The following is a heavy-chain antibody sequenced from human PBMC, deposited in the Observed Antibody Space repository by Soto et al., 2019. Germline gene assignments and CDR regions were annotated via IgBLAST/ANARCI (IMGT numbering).Heavy chain of an antibody. D-gene: IGHD3-10*02. Sequence: EVQVLESGGGLVQPGGSLRLSCAASGFTFNIYAMSWVRQAPGKGLEWVSGISGGGGSIHYADSVNGRFTISRDNSKNTLYLQMNSLRGEDTAVYYCAKGKSSNYVSHAFDVWGQGTMVTVSS. CDR1: GFTFNIYA. V-gene: IGHV3-23*01. CDR2: ISGGGGSI. J-gene: IGHJ3*01. CDR3: AKGKSSNYVSHAFDV.